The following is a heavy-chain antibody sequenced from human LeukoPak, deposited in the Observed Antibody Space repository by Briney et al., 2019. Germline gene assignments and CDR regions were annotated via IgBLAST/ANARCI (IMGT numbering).Heavy chain of an antibody. V-gene: IGHV1-18*01. CDR2: ISTDNGDT. Sequence: ASVKVSCKSFGYTFSTYGISWVRQAPGQGLEWMGWISTDNGDTTYAQKFQGRVTMTTDTSTGTAYMELSSLRSEDTAVYYCAKFPYYYGSGSYSGWGQGTLVTVSS. J-gene: IGHJ4*02. D-gene: IGHD3-10*01. CDR3: AKFPYYYGSGSYSG. CDR1: GYTFSTYG.